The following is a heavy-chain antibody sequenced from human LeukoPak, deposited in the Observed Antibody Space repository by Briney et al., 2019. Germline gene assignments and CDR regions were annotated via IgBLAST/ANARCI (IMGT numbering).Heavy chain of an antibody. CDR3: ARDLGGYCSSTSCTAGEYAFDI. CDR1: GGTFSSYA. Sequence: ASVKVSCKASGGTFSSYAISWVRQAPGQGLEWMGIINPSGGSTSYAQKFQGRVTMTRDTSTSTVYMELSSLRSEDTAVYYCARDLGGYCSSTSCTAGEYAFDIWGQGTMVTVSS. J-gene: IGHJ3*02. V-gene: IGHV1-46*01. D-gene: IGHD2-2*01. CDR2: INPSGGST.